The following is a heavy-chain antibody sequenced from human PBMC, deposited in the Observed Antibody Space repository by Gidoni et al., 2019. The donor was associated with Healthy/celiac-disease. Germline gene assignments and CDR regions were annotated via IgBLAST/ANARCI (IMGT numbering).Heavy chain of an antibody. CDR2: INSDGGST. D-gene: IGHD5-18*01. CDR3: ARDPDTAMVASFDY. CDR1: GFTFRRYW. Sequence: EVQLVESGGGLVQPGGSLRLSCAASGFTFRRYWMHWVRQAPGKGLVWVARINSDGGSTSYAGSVKGRFTIPRDNAKTTLYLQMNSRRAEDTAVYYCARDPDTAMVASFDYWGQGTLVTVSS. J-gene: IGHJ4*02. V-gene: IGHV3-74*01.